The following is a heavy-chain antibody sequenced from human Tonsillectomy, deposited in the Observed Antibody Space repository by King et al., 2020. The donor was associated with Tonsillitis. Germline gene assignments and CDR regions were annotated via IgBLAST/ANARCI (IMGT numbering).Heavy chain of an antibody. CDR2: ISWDSGSI. D-gene: IGHD6-19*01. J-gene: IGHJ3*02. Sequence: VQLVESGGGLVQPGRSLRLSCAASGFPFDDYALHWVRQAPGKGLEGVSGISWDSGSIAYAGSVPGRFTISRDNAKNSLYLQMNSLRAEDTALYYCAKLYSSYDAFDIWGQGTMVTVSS. CDR1: GFPFDDYA. CDR3: AKLYSSYDAFDI. V-gene: IGHV3-9*01.